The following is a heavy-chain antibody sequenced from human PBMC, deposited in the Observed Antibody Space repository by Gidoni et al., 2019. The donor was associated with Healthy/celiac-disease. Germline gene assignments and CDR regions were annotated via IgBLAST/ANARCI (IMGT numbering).Heavy chain of an antibody. Sequence: EVQLVQSGAEVKKLGESLKISCKGSGYSFTIYWIGCVRQLPGKGLEWMGIIYPGDSDTRYSPSFQGQVTISADKSISTAYLQWSSLKASDTAMYYCARLETPQESIAVAGTHGDYWGQGTLVTVSS. CDR2: IYPGDSDT. D-gene: IGHD6-19*01. CDR1: GYSFTIYW. CDR3: ARLETPQESIAVAGTHGDY. J-gene: IGHJ4*02. V-gene: IGHV5-51*01.